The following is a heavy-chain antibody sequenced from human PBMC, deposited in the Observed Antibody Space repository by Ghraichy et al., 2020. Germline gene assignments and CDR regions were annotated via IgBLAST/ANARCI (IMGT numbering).Heavy chain of an antibody. D-gene: IGHD2-15*01. CDR2: TYYRSKWYR. CDR1: GDSVSSNSAA. J-gene: IGHJ5*01. Sequence: SQTLSLTCAISGDSVSSNSAAWNWIRQSPSRGLEWLGRTYYRSKWYRHYAVSMKSRITINPDTSRNQFSLQLNSVTPEDTAIYFCARGGSTPLDSWGHGTLVTVSS. V-gene: IGHV6-1*01. CDR3: ARGGSTPLDS.